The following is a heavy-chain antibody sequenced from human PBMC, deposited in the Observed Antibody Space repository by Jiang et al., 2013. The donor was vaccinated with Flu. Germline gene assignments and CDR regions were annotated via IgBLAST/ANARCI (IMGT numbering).Heavy chain of an antibody. CDR1: GFSLSTSGMC. CDR3: ARMRTKFYYDRSRYYCDY. CDR2: IDWDDDK. J-gene: IGHJ4*02. Sequence: KPTQTLTLTCTFSGFSLSTSGMCVSWIRQPPGKALEWLALIDWDDDKYYSTSLKTRVTISQDTSRNQVVLTMTNMDPVDTATYYCARMRTKFYYDRSRYYCDYWGQGTLVTVSS. D-gene: IGHD3-22*01. V-gene: IGHV2-70*01.